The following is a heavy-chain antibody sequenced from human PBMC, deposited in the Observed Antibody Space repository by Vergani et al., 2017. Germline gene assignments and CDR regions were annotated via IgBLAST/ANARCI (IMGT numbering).Heavy chain of an antibody. J-gene: IGHJ4*02. D-gene: IGHD2-21*02. Sequence: QVQLVQSGAEVKQPGSSVKVSCKASGGTFSSYAISWVRQAPGQGLEWMGGIIPIFGTANNAQKFQGRVTITADESTSTAYMEVSSLGSEGTAVYYCARLFCPVTDYLGQGNLGTVPS. CDR2: IIPIFGTA. CDR1: GGTFSSYA. CDR3: ARLFCPVTDY. V-gene: IGHV1-69*01.